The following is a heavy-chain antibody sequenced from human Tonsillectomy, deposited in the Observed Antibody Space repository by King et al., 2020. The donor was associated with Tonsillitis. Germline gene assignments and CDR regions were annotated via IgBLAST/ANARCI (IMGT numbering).Heavy chain of an antibody. CDR3: ARGTFCGGDCYTFDY. CDR2: IYYSGGT. CDR1: GGSINSGGYY. V-gene: IGHV4-31*03. J-gene: IGHJ4*02. Sequence: VQLQESGPGLVKPSQTLSLTCTVSGGSINSGGYYWSWVRQHPGNGLEWIVCIYYSGGTDHNPSLKSRVTISVDTSKNQFSLKLSSVSAADTAVYYCARGTFCGGDCYTFDYWGQGTLVTVSS. D-gene: IGHD2-21*02.